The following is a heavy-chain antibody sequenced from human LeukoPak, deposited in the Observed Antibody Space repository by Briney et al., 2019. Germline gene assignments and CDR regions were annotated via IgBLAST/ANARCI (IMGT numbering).Heavy chain of an antibody. D-gene: IGHD3-22*01. Sequence: SETLSLTCTVSGYSISSGYYWGWIRQPPGKGLEWIGSIYHSGSTYYNPSLKSRVTISVDTSKNQFSLKLSSVTAADTAVYYCARKDSYDSSGYSWLFDYWGQGTLVTVSS. J-gene: IGHJ4*02. CDR1: GYSISSGYY. V-gene: IGHV4-38-2*02. CDR2: IYHSGST. CDR3: ARKDSYDSSGYSWLFDY.